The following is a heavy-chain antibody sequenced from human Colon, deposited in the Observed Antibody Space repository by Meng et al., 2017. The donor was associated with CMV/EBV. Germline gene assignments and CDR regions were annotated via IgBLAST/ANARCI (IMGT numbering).Heavy chain of an antibody. CDR2: IKPHSDVT. J-gene: IGHJ4*02. CDR1: GYTFTHHG. Sequence: ASVKVSCKAAGYTFTHHGIAWVRQAPGQGLEWMGGIKPHSDVTNYAKRFQGRVSMTRDTSINTAYMELSSLTSDDTAVYYCAILTVAAPFDYWGQGTLVTVSS. D-gene: IGHD6-6*01. CDR3: AILTVAAPFDY. V-gene: IGHV1-2*02.